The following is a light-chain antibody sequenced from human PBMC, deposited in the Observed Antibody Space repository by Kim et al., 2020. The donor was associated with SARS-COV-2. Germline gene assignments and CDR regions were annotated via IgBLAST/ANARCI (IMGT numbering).Light chain of an antibody. V-gene: IGKV1D-16*01. CDR1: QGISTS. J-gene: IGKJ1*01. Sequence: SVGDPFSITCRASQGISTSLAWYQQKPEKAPKSLLYCASSLQSGVPSSFSGSGSGTDFTLTISSLQPEDFATYYCQQYSTYPRTFGQRTKVDIK. CDR3: QQYSTYPRT. CDR2: CAS.